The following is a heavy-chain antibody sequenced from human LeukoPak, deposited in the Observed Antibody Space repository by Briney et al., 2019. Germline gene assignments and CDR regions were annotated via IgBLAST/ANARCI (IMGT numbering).Heavy chain of an antibody. Sequence: ASVKVSCKASGYTFTSYGINWVRQATGQGPEWMGWMNPNSGNTGYAQKFRGRVSITRNTSISTAYMELSSLISEDTAVYYCARLGELSSDDYWGQGTPVTVSS. CDR2: MNPNSGNT. CDR1: GYTFTSYG. J-gene: IGHJ4*02. D-gene: IGHD3-16*02. CDR3: ARLGELSSDDY. V-gene: IGHV1-8*03.